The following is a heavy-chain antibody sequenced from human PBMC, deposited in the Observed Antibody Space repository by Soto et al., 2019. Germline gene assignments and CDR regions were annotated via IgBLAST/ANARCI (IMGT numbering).Heavy chain of an antibody. D-gene: IGHD6-13*01. CDR1: GGSISSGNQY. Sequence: QVQLQESGPGLVKPSQTLSLTCTVSGGSISSGNQYWSWIRQHPENGLEWIGYISYAGTTHYNPSLGSRVTISIDTSKNQFSLKVSSVTAADTAVFYCAREVMVAADTDAFDIWGQGTMVTVST. V-gene: IGHV4-31*03. J-gene: IGHJ3*02. CDR3: AREVMVAADTDAFDI. CDR2: ISYAGTT.